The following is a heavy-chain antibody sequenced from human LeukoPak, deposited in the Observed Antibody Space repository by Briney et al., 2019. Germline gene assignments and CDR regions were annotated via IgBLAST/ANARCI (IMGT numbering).Heavy chain of an antibody. D-gene: IGHD2-2*01. CDR2: INPSGGST. V-gene: IGHV1-46*01. CDR1: GYTFTSYY. CDR3: ARDGDDIVVVPAAERSRYSKGLLDY. Sequence: GASVKVSCKASGYTFTSYYMHWVRQAPGQGLEWMGIINPSGGSTSYAQKFQGRVTMTRDTSTSTVYMELSSLRSEDTAVYYCARDGDDIVVVPAAERSRYSKGLLDYWGQGTLVTVSS. J-gene: IGHJ4*02.